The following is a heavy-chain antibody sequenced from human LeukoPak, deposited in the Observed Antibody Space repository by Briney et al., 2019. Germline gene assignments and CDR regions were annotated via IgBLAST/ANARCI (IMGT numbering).Heavy chain of an antibody. V-gene: IGHV3-23*01. Sequence: GGSLRLSCAASGFTFSSYLMSWVRQAPGKGLEWVSTVYGNGDNTNYADSVKGRFTISRDNSKTTLYLQMNSLRVDDTAIYYCARDPGGSFDYWGQGTLVTVSS. D-gene: IGHD2-15*01. CDR3: ARDPGGSFDY. CDR1: GFTFSSYL. J-gene: IGHJ4*02. CDR2: VYGNGDNT.